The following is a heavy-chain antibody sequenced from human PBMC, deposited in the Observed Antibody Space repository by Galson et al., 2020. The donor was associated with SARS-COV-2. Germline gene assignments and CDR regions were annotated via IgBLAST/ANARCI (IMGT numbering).Heavy chain of an antibody. V-gene: IGHV3-33*01. CDR1: GFTFSSYG. D-gene: IGHD6-13*01. CDR3: ARDVSSSWFLY. J-gene: IGHJ4*02. Sequence: GESLKISCAASGFTFSSYGMHWVRQAPGKGLEWVAVIWYDGSNKYYADSVKGRFTISRDNSKNTLYLQMNSLRAEDTAVYYCARDVSSSWFLYWGQGTLVTVSS. CDR2: IWYDGSNK.